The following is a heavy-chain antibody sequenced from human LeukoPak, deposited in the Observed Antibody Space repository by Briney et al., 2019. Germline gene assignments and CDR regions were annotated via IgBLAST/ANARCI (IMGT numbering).Heavy chain of an antibody. CDR2: IRYDGSNK. D-gene: IGHD5-18*01. CDR1: VFTFSSYG. V-gene: IGHV3-30*02. Sequence: GGSLRLSCAASVFTFSSYGMHWVRQAPGKGLEWVAFIRYDGSNKYYADSVKGRFTISRDNSKNTLYLQMNSLRAEDTAVYYCAKDVDTAMNGVDYWGPGTLVTVSS. CDR3: AKDVDTAMNGVDY. J-gene: IGHJ4*02.